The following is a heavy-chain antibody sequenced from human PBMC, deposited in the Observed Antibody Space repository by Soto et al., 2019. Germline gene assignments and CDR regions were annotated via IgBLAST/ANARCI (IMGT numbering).Heavy chain of an antibody. J-gene: IGHJ4*02. Sequence: PGESLKISCAASGFTFSTYAMSWVRQAPGKGLECVSAISVSGGSTYYADSVKGRFAISRGNSKNTLYLQMNSLRAEDTALYYCAKSWYFGSGSHLYFDYWGQGAPVTVSS. CDR2: ISVSGGST. CDR3: AKSWYFGSGSHLYFDY. V-gene: IGHV3-23*01. CDR1: GFTFSTYA. D-gene: IGHD3-10*01.